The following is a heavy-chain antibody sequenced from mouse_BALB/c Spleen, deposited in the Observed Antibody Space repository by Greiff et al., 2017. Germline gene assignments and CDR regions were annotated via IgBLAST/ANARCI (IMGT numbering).Heavy chain of an antibody. CDR3: ARTYYAMDY. CDR1: GFTFSSFG. J-gene: IGHJ4*01. CDR2: ISSGSSTI. V-gene: IGHV5-17*02. Sequence: EVNLVESGAGLVQPGWSRKISCAASGFTFSSFGMHWVRQAPEKGLEWVAHISSGSSTIYYADTVKGRFTISRDNPKNTLFLQMTSLMSEDTAVYYCARTYYAMDYWGQGTSVTVSS.